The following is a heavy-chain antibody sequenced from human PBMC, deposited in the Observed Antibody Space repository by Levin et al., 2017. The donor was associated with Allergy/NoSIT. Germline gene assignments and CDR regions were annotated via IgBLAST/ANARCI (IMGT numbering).Heavy chain of an antibody. CDR1: GFTFSDYY. V-gene: IGHV3-11*05. CDR3: ARDPPDYVYGWYFDL. Sequence: GSLRLSCAASGFTFSDYYMSWIRQAPGKGLEWVSYISSSSSYTNYADSVKGRFTISRDNAKNSLYLQMNSLRAEDTAVYYCARDPPDYVYGWYFDLWGRGTLVTVSS. D-gene: IGHD4-17*01. J-gene: IGHJ2*01. CDR2: ISSSSSYT.